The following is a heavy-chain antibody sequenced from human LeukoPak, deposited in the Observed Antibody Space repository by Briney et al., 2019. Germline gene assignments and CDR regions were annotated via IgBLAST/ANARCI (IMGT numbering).Heavy chain of an antibody. CDR3: ARDNYGSGSYYSRIDY. J-gene: IGHJ4*02. Sequence: TSETLSLTCTVSGGSISSGSYYWSWIRQPAGKGLEWIGRIYTSGSTYYNPSLKSRVTISVDTSKNQFSLKLSSVTAADTAVYYCARDNYGSGSYYSRIDYWGQGTLVTVSS. D-gene: IGHD3-10*01. CDR1: GGSISSGSYY. CDR2: IYTSGST. V-gene: IGHV4-61*02.